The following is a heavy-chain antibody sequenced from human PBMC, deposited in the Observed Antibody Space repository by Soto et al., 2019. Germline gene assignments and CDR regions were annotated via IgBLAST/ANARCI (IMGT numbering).Heavy chain of an antibody. CDR2: IKSKTDGGTT. D-gene: IGHD3-16*02. CDR3: TTEVPYDYVWGSYRLVDY. CDR1: GFTFSNAW. V-gene: IGHV3-15*07. Sequence: GGSLRLSCAASGFTFSNAWMNWVRQAPGKGLEWVGRIKSKTDGGTTDYAAPVKGRFTTSRDDSKNTLYLQMNSLKTEDTAVYYCTTEVPYDYVWGSYRLVDYWGQGTLVTVSS. J-gene: IGHJ4*02.